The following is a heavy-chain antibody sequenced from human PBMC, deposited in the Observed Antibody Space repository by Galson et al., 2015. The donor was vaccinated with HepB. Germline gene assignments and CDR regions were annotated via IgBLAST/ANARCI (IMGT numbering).Heavy chain of an antibody. D-gene: IGHD1-14*01. Sequence: SVKVSCKASGGTFRNQDINWVRQAPGQGPEWMGGIIPIFGTENYAQKFQGRVTITAEESTSTTYKKMTILRDEDTAVYYRARGFSVEPNLQYFFYWGQGTLVTVSS. V-gene: IGHV1-69*13. CDR2: IIPIFGTE. J-gene: IGHJ4*02. CDR3: ARGFSVEPNLQYFFY. CDR1: GGTFRNQD.